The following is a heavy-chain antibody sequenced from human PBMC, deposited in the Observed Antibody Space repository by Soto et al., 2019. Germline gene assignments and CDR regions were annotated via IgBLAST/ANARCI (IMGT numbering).Heavy chain of an antibody. J-gene: IGHJ6*02. CDR1: GGSFSGYY. CDR2: INHSGST. D-gene: IGHD3-10*01. V-gene: IGHV4-34*01. CDR3: AREYGSGSYYLYYYGMDV. Sequence: PSETLSLTCTVYGGSFSGYYWSWIRQPPGKGLEWIGEINHSGSTNYNPSLKSRVTISVDTSKNQFSLKLSSVTAADTAVYYCAREYGSGSYYLYYYGMDVWGQGTTVTVSS.